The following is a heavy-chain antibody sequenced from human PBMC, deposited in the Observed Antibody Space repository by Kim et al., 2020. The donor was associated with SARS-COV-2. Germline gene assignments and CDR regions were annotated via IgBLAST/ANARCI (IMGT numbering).Heavy chain of an antibody. CDR1: GYTFTSYA. CDR3: ARDSEPGIYYYYMDV. Sequence: ASVKVSCKASGYTFTSYAMNWVRQAPGQGLEWMGWINTNTGNPTDAQGFTGRFVFSLDTSVSTAYLQISSLKAEDTAVYYCARDSEPGIYYYYMDVWGKGTTVTVSS. CDR2: INTNTGNP. D-gene: IGHD3-10*01. V-gene: IGHV7-4-1*02. J-gene: IGHJ6*03.